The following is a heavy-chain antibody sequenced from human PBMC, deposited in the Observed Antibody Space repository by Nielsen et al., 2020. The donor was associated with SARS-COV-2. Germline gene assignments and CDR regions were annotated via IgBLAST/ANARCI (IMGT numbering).Heavy chain of an antibody. V-gene: IGHV4-39*07. D-gene: IGHD5-12*01. J-gene: IGHJ5*02. CDR1: GGSISTSSYY. CDR2: IHHSGST. CDR3: ARGQGDGYSGYDPNNWFDP. Sequence: SETLSLTCTVSGGSISTSSYYWGWIRQPPGKGLEWIGTIHHSGSTNYNPSLKSRVTISVDTSKNQFSLKLSSVTAADTAVYYCARGQGDGYSGYDPNNWFDPWGQGTLVTVSS.